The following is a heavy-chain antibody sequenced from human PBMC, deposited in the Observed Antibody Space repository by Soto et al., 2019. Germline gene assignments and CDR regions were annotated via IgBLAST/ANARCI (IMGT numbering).Heavy chain of an antibody. CDR1: GGTFSSYT. Sequence: QVQLVQSGAEVKKPGSSVKVSCKASGGTFSSYTISWVRQAPGQGLEWMGRIIPILGIANYAQKFQGRVTSTAYKAKSTAYMVLSSLRSEDTAVYYCSMYHGSGCYYGMCVWGQGTTVTVSS. J-gene: IGHJ6*02. V-gene: IGHV1-69*02. D-gene: IGHD6-19*01. CDR2: IIPILGIA. CDR3: SMYHGSGCYYGMCV.